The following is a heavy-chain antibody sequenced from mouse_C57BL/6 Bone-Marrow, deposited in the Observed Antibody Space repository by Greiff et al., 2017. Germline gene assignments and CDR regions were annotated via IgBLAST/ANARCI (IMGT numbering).Heavy chain of an antibody. V-gene: IGHV1-50*01. J-gene: IGHJ4*01. D-gene: IGHD1-1*01. CDR2: IDPSDSYT. Sequence: QVQLQQPGAELVKPGASVKLSCKASGYTFTSYWMQWVKQRPGQGLEWIGEIDPSDSYTNYNQKFKGKATLTVDTSSSTAYMQLSSLTSEDSAVYYGAREGLLRSLAMDYGGRGTSVTVSA. CDR1: GYTFTSYW. CDR3: AREGLLRSLAMDY.